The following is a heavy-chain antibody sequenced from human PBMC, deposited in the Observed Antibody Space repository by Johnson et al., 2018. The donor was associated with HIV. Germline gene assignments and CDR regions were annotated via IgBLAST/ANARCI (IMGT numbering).Heavy chain of an antibody. D-gene: IGHD6-13*01. CDR1: GFIFSSYG. CDR2: IRFDGSNK. J-gene: IGHJ3*02. CDR3: AKDEEGYSSSWSAGTAFDI. V-gene: IGHV3-30*02. Sequence: QVQLVESGGGVVQWGGSLRLACAASGFIFSSYGMHWVRQAPGKGLEWVAFIRFDGSNKFYADSVKGRFTLSRDNSKNTLYLQMNSLKADDTAIFYCAKDEEGYSSSWSAGTAFDIWGQGTMVTVSS.